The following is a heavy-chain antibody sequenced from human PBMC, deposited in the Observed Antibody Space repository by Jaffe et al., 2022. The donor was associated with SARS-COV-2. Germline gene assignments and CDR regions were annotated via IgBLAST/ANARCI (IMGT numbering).Heavy chain of an antibody. J-gene: IGHJ4*02. CDR3: ASAGYDSSGYVAVGY. CDR2: INSDGSDT. V-gene: IGHV3-74*01. D-gene: IGHD3-22*01. Sequence: EVQLVESGGGLVQPGGSLRLSCAASGFTFSDYWMHWVRQAPGKGLVWVSRINSDGSDTSYADSVKGRFTISRDNAKNTLYLQMNSLRGEDTAVYYCASAGYDSSGYVAVGYWGQGTLVTVSS. CDR1: GFTFSDYW.